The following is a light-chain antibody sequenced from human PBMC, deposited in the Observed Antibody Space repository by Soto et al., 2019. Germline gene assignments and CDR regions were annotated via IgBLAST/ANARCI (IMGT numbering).Light chain of an antibody. CDR1: SSDVGGYHY. V-gene: IGLV2-14*01. Sequence: QSALTQPASVFGSPGQSITISCTGTSSDVGGYHYVSWYQQHPGKAPKLMIYDVTNRPSGVSNRFSGSKSGNTASLTISGLQAEDEADYYCSSYTSSSTLEFGGGTKVTVL. CDR3: SSYTSSSTLE. CDR2: DVT. J-gene: IGLJ2*01.